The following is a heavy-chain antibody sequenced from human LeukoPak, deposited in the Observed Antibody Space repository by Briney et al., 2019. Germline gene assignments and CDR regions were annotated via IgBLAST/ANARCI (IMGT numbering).Heavy chain of an antibody. CDR2: MNPNSGNT. Sequence: GASVKVSCKASGYTFTSYDINWVRQATGQGLEWMGWMNPNSGNTGYAQKFQGRVTMTEDTSTDTAYMELSSLRSKDTAVYYCATDLGSGYYYDHYWGQGTLVTVSS. CDR3: ATDLGSGYYYDHY. V-gene: IGHV1-8*01. D-gene: IGHD3-22*01. J-gene: IGHJ4*02. CDR1: GYTFTSYD.